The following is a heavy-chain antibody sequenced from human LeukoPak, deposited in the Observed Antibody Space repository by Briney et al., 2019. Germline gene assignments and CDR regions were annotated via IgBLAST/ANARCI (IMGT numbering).Heavy chain of an antibody. D-gene: IGHD1-26*01. V-gene: IGHV3-23*01. CDR2: ISVSGGGT. CDR1: GFTFSSYA. J-gene: IGHJ4*02. Sequence: GGSLRLSCAASGFTFSSYAMSWVRQAPGKGLEWVSSISVSGGGTYYADSVKGRFTISRDNSKNTLYLQMNSLSAEDTAVYYCARRGIVLGAAPVLKYSFDYWGQRTLVTASS. CDR3: ARRGIVLGAAPVLKYSFDY.